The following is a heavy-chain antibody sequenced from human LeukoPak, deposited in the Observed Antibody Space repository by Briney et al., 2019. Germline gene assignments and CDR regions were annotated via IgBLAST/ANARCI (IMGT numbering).Heavy chain of an antibody. V-gene: IGHV3-21*01. CDR1: GFTFSSYS. J-gene: IGHJ4*02. Sequence: GRSLRLSCAASGFTFSSYSMNWVRQAPGKGLEWVSSISSSSYIYYADSVKGRFTISRDNAKNSLYLQMNSLRAEDTAVYYCARGSAPTFDYWGQGTLVTVSS. CDR3: ARGSAPTFDY. CDR2: ISSSSYI.